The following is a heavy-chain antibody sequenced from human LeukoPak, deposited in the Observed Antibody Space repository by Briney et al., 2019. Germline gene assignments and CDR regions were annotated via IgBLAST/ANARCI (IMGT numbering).Heavy chain of an antibody. Sequence: PSETLSLTCTVSGGSISSGDYYWSWIRQPPGEGLEWIGYIYYSGSTYYNPSLKSRVTISVDTSKNQFSLKLNSVTAADTAVYYCAREGYSYGYQFYFQHWGQGTLVTVSS. CDR1: GGSISSGDYY. V-gene: IGHV4-30-4*01. D-gene: IGHD5-18*01. CDR2: IYYSGST. CDR3: AREGYSYGYQFYFQH. J-gene: IGHJ1*01.